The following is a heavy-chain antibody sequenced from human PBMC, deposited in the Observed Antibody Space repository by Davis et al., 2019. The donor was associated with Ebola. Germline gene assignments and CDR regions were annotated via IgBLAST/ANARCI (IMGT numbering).Heavy chain of an antibody. D-gene: IGHD3-3*01. Sequence: ASVKVSCKASGYTFTSYAMHWVRQAPGQRLEWMGWINAGNGNTKYSQKFQGRVTMTTDTSTSTAYMELRSLRSDDTAVYYCARGGASGFWSGYFVAGWFDPWGQGTLVTVSS. CDR1: GYTFTSYA. CDR2: INAGNGNT. J-gene: IGHJ5*02. CDR3: ARGGASGFWSGYFVAGWFDP. V-gene: IGHV1-3*01.